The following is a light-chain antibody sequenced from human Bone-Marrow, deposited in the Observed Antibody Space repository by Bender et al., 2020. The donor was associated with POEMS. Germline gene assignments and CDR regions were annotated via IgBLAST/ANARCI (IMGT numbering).Light chain of an antibody. CDR1: DIGTKS. V-gene: IGLV3-21*02. CDR3: QVWDSRSDHWV. Sequence: SYVLTQPPSVSVAPGQTAMITCEGTDIGTKSVHWYQQKPGQAPVLVVYDDTDRPSGIPERFSGSNSGSTATLTISMVEAGDEADYYCQVWDSRSDHWVFGGGTMLTVL. J-gene: IGLJ3*02. CDR2: DDT.